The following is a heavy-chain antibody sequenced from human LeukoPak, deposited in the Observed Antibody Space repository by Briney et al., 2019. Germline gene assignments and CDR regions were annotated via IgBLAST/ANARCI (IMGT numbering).Heavy chain of an antibody. J-gene: IGHJ4*02. Sequence: SSETLSLTCAVYGASFSGYYWSWIRHPPGKGLEWLGEVNHSGSTNYNPPLKSRVTISVETSEKQFSLKLSSVPAADTAVYYCARVVGRDIVVVPAAIGGFDYWGQGTLVTVSS. CDR3: ARVVGRDIVVVPAAIGGFDY. D-gene: IGHD2-2*01. V-gene: IGHV4-34*01. CDR2: VNHSGST. CDR1: GASFSGYY.